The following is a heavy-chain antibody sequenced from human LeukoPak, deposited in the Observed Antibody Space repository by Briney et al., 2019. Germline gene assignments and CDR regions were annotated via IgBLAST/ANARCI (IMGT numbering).Heavy chain of an antibody. J-gene: IGHJ6*02. Sequence: PSETLSLTCAVYGGSFSGYYWSWIRQPPGKGLEWVGEINHSGSTNYNPSLKSRVTISVDTSKNQFSLKLSSVTAADTAVYYCARGYRVYDFWSGYYENYYYYGMDVWGQGITVTVSS. CDR1: GGSFSGYY. V-gene: IGHV4-34*01. D-gene: IGHD3-3*01. CDR3: ARGYRVYDFWSGYYENYYYYGMDV. CDR2: INHSGST.